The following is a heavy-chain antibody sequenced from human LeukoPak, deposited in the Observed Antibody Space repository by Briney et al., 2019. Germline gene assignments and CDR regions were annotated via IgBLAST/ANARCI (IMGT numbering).Heavy chain of an antibody. CDR1: GGSFSGYY. V-gene: IGHV4-34*01. CDR3: ARGVHDYGDYSDY. CDR2: IYYSGNT. J-gene: IGHJ4*02. D-gene: IGHD4-17*01. Sequence: PSETLSLTCAVYGGSFSGYYWGWIRQPPGKGLEWIGSIYYSGNTYYNASLKSRVTISVDTSKNQFSLKLNSVTAADTAVYYCARGVHDYGDYSDYWGQGTLVTVSS.